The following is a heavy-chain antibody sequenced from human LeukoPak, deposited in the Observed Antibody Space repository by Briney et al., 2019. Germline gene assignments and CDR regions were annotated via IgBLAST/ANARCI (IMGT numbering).Heavy chain of an antibody. D-gene: IGHD6-6*01. CDR1: RYTFTSHY. J-gene: IGHJ4*02. CDR2: INPSDGST. Sequence: ASVKVSCKASRYTFTSHYMHWVRQAPGQGLEWMGIINPSDGSTTSAQKFQGRVTVTRDTSTSTVYMELSSLRSEDTAVYYCARDSNSSSFDYWGQGILVTVSS. V-gene: IGHV1-46*01. CDR3: ARDSNSSSFDY.